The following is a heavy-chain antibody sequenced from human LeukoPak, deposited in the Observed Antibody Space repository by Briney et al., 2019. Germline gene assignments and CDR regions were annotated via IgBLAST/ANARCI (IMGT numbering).Heavy chain of an antibody. CDR3: AREGQDSSSSTDLTGVVY. CDR2: IYYSGST. D-gene: IGHD6-6*01. CDR1: GGSISSRSYY. Sequence: PSETLSLTCTVSGGSISSRSYYWGWIRQPPGKGLEWIGSIYYSGSTYYNPSLQSRVTISVDTSNNQFSLKLNSVTAAETAVYYCAREGQDSSSSTDLTGVVYWGQGTLVTVSS. V-gene: IGHV4-39*02. J-gene: IGHJ4*02.